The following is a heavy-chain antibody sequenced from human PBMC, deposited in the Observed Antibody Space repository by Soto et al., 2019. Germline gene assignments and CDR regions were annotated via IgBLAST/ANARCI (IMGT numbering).Heavy chain of an antibody. CDR1: GFSFSDSE. CDR3: AIGYYSKKFDY. Sequence: EVQLVESGGGVVQPGGSLRLSCAASGFSFSDSEMNWVRQAPGKGLEWVSYSSRSGSTIEYADSVKGRFTISRDYAKTSRYLQMNSLRFEDTAVYYCAIGYYSKKFDYWGQGTMVTVSS. D-gene: IGHD3-22*01. CDR2: SSRSGSTI. J-gene: IGHJ4*02. V-gene: IGHV3-48*03.